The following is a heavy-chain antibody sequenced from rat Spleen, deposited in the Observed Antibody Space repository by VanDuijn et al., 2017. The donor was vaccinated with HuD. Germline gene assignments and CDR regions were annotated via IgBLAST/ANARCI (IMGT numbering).Heavy chain of an antibody. CDR1: GFSLTNYS. V-gene: IGHV2-30*01. D-gene: IGHD5-1*01. J-gene: IGHJ2*01. CDR2: MWTGGLT. Sequence: QVQLKESGPGLVQPSQTLSLTCTVSGFSLTNYSVHWVRQPTGKGLEWMGIMWTGGLTDYNSALKPRLSITRDTSKSQVFLKMNSLQTEDIATYYCARGTGSSRGYYFDYWGQGVMVTVSS. CDR3: ARGTGSSRGYYFDY.